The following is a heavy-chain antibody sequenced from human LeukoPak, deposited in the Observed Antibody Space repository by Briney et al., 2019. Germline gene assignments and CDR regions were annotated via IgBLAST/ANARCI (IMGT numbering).Heavy chain of an antibody. CDR1: GYTFTGYY. D-gene: IGHD3-10*01. Sequence: ASVKVSCKASGYTFTGYYMHWLRQAPGQGLEWMGRINPNSGGTNYAQKFQGRVTMTRDTSISTAYMELSRLRSDDTAVYYCASRLSRLLWFGEFPLDYWGQGTLVTVSS. V-gene: IGHV1-2*06. CDR2: INPNSGGT. CDR3: ASRLSRLLWFGEFPLDY. J-gene: IGHJ4*02.